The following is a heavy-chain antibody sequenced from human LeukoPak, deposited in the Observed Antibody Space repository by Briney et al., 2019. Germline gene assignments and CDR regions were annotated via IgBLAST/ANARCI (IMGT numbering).Heavy chain of an antibody. J-gene: IGHJ4*02. CDR1: GGSISSYY. CDR2: IYDSGST. Sequence: SETLSLTCTVSGGSISSYYWSWIRQPPGKGLEWIGYIYDSGSTNYNPSLKSRVTISVDTSKKQFSLKLSSVTAADTAVYYCARDYARLGDYGYYFDYWGQGTLVTVSS. CDR3: ARDYARLGDYGYYFDY. D-gene: IGHD4-17*01. V-gene: IGHV4-59*01.